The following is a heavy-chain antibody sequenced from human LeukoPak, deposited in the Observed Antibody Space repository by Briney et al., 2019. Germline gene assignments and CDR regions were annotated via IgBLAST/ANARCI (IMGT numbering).Heavy chain of an antibody. V-gene: IGHV3-33*01. J-gene: IGHJ6*02. CDR1: GFTFRTYG. CDR3: ARGRGNYASGSYTDYGLDV. CDR2: IWYGGSNR. D-gene: IGHD3-10*01. Sequence: GGSLRLSCAASGFTFRTYGMHWVRQAPGKGLEWVAVIWYGGSNRYYADSVQGRFTISRDNSKNTLYLQMNSLRAEDTAVYYCARGRGNYASGSYTDYGLDVWGQGTTVTVSS.